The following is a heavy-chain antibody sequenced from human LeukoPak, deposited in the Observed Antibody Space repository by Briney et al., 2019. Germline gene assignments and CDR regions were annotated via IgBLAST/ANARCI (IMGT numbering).Heavy chain of an antibody. V-gene: IGHV3-23*01. CDR2: IHGGGGSA. D-gene: IGHD3-10*01. CDR1: GFTFSSYA. J-gene: IGHJ4*02. Sequence: QSGGSLRLSCAGSGFTFSSYALSWVRQVPGKGLEWVSMIHGGGGSAYYADSVKGRFTISRDDSKNALFLQMNSLRAEDTAVYYCARLRGTTMTLYSFDYWGQGTLVTVSS. CDR3: ARLRGTTMTLYSFDY.